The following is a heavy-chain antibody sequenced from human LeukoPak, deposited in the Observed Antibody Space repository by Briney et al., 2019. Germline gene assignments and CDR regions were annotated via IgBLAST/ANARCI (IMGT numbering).Heavy chain of an antibody. CDR1: GGTFSSYA. D-gene: IGHD2-2*01. V-gene: IGHV1-69*13. CDR3: ASRLYCSNTRCRNFPFAY. J-gene: IGHJ4*02. Sequence: TVKVSCKASGGTFSSYAINWVRQAPGQGLEWMGGIIPIFGTANYAQKFQDRVTITADESTSTAYMELSSLRSEDTAIYYCASRLYCSNTRCRNFPFAYWGQGTLVTVSS. CDR2: IIPIFGTA.